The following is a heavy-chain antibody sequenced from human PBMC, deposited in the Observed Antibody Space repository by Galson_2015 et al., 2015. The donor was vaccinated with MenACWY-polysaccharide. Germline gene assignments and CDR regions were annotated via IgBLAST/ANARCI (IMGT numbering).Heavy chain of an antibody. CDR1: GFTFSSYS. CDR2: LSASGDKT. D-gene: IGHD3-10*01. J-gene: IGHJ4*02. Sequence: SLRLSCAASGFTFSSYSMNWVRQDPGKGLEWVSGLSASGDKTYYADSVKGRFTISRDNSRNMLYLQMNSLSAEDTAVYHCVKSGLGNLGYSMVRGVDYWGRGTLATVFS. V-gene: IGHV3-23*01. CDR3: VKSGLGNLGYSMVRGVDY.